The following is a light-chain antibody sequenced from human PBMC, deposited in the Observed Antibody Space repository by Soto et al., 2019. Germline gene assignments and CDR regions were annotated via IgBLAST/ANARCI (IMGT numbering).Light chain of an antibody. CDR3: SSYTSRTSYV. Sequence: QSVLTQPACVSGSPGESITISCTGTSSDDGGYNYVSWYQQHPGKAPKLIIYEVSNRPSGITNRFSGSKSGNTAALTISVLHAEDEADYYCSSYTSRTSYVSGPGTNFTVL. CDR2: EVS. CDR1: SSDDGGYNY. V-gene: IGLV2-14*01. J-gene: IGLJ1*01.